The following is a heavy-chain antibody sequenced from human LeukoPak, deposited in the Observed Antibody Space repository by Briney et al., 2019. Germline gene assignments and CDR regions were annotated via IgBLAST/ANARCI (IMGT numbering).Heavy chain of an antibody. J-gene: IGHJ6*02. CDR1: GYTFTSYA. CDR2: INAGNGNT. V-gene: IGHV1-3*01. Sequence: ASVKVSCKASGYTFTSYAMHWVRQAPGQRLEWMGWINAGNGNTKYSQKSQGRVTITRDTSASTAYMELSSLRSEDTAVYYCARDSATTVTISSPDYYYGMDVWGQGTTVTVSS. CDR3: ARDSATTVTISSPDYYYGMDV. D-gene: IGHD4-17*01.